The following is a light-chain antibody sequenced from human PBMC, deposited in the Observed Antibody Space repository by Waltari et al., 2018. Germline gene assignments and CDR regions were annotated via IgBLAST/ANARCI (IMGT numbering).Light chain of an antibody. V-gene: IGKV3-20*01. J-gene: IGKJ3*01. CDR2: GAS. CDR3: QQYGSSAFT. CDR1: QSVSSSY. Sequence: EIVLTQSPGTLSLSPGERATLSCRASQSVSSSYLAWYQQKPGRAPRLLIYGASSRATGIPERFSGSGYGTDFTLTISRLEPEDFAVYYCQQYGSSAFTFGPGTKVDIK.